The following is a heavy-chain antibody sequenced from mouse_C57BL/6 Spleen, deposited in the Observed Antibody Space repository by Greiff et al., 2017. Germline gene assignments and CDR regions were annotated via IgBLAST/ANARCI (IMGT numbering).Heavy chain of an antibody. CDR2: IDPETGGT. V-gene: IGHV1-15*01. CDR1: GYTFTDYE. Sequence: QVQLKESGAELVRPGASVTLSCKASGYTFTDYEMHWVKQTPVHGLEWIGAIDPETGGTAYNQKFKGKAILTADKSSSTAYMELRGLTSEDSSVYYCTREGIYYDYDVWGQGTTLTVSS. CDR3: TREGIYYDYDV. D-gene: IGHD2-4*01. J-gene: IGHJ2*01.